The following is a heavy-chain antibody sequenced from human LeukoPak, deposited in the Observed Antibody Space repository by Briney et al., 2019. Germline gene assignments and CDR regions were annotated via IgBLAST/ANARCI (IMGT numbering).Heavy chain of an antibody. CDR3: AREERGYSYGYGFTFDY. J-gene: IGHJ4*02. V-gene: IGHV1-18*01. CDR1: GGTFSSYA. CDR2: ISAYNGNT. Sequence: GASVKVSCKASGGTFSSYAISWVRQAPGQGLEWMGWISAYNGNTNYAQKLQGRVTMTTDTSTSTAYMELRSLRSDDTAVYYCAREERGYSYGYGFTFDYWGQGTLVTVSS. D-gene: IGHD5-18*01.